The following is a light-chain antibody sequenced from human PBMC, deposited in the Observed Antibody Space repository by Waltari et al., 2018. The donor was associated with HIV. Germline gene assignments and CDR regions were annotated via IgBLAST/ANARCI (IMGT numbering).Light chain of an antibody. Sequence: QTVVTQESSLTVSPGGTVTLTCGLTFGTVSTSCYPNWLQQKPGHPPTALIYGRNTKHRWAPPPYSGSSLGDTPTLTVTAVQPEDEAVYYCLLYGGGSYVFGGGT. CDR2: GRN. CDR3: LLYGGGSYV. V-gene: IGLV7-43*01. J-gene: IGLJ2*01. CDR1: FGTVSTSCY.